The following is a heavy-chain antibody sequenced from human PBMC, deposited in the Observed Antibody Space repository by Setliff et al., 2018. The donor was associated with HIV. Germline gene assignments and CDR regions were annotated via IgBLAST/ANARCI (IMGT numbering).Heavy chain of an antibody. V-gene: IGHV3-23*01. D-gene: IGHD3-10*01. CDR2: ISGSGGSI. J-gene: IGHJ6*02. Sequence: HPGGSLRLSCAASGFTFNIYGMSWVRQAPGKGLEWVSGISGSGGSIYYADSVKGRFTISRDNSKNTLYLQMNNLRAEDTAVYYCAKRVRGVIIEYYGMDVWGQGTTVTVSS. CDR1: GFTFNIYG. CDR3: AKRVRGVIIEYYGMDV.